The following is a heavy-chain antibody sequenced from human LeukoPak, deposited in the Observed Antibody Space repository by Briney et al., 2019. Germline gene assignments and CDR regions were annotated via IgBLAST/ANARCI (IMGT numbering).Heavy chain of an antibody. CDR1: GYTFTSYG. J-gene: IGHJ4*02. CDR3: ARDIKRYCSGGSCYPGT. D-gene: IGHD2-15*01. V-gene: IGHV1-18*01. Sequence: ASVKVSCKASGYTFTSYGISWVRQAPGQGLEWMGWISAYNGNTNYAQKLQGRVTMTTDTSTSTAYMELRSLRSDDTAVYYCARDIKRYCSGGSCYPGTRGQGTLVTVSS. CDR2: ISAYNGNT.